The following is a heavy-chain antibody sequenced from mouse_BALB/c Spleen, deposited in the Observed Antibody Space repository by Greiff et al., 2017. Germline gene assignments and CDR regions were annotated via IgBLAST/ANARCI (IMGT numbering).Heavy chain of an antibody. J-gene: IGHJ3*01. D-gene: IGHD1-2*01. V-gene: IGHV2-6-4*01. CDR3: ARNNNHYRSFAY. CDR1: GFSLSSYS. Sequence: QVQLKQSGPGLVAPSQSLSITCTVSGFSLSSYSVHWVRQPPGKGLEWLGMIGGGASSDYNSHLKSGLSISKDNAKSQVFLKINSLQADDTAVYYCARNNNHYRSFAYWGQGTQVTVSA. CDR2: IGGGASS.